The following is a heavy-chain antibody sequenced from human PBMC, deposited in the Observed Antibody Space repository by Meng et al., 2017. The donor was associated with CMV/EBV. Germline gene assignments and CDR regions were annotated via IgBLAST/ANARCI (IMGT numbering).Heavy chain of an antibody. D-gene: IGHD1-1*01. CDR3: ARGISEAGTFDY. CDR1: GYSISSGYY. J-gene: IGHJ4*02. V-gene: IGHV4-38-2*02. Sequence: SETLSLTCTVSGYSISSGYYWSWIRQPPGKGLEWIGSIYHSGSTYYNPSLKSRVTISVDTSKNQFSLKLSSVTAADTAVYYCARGISEAGTFDYWGQGTLVTVSS. CDR2: IYHSGST.